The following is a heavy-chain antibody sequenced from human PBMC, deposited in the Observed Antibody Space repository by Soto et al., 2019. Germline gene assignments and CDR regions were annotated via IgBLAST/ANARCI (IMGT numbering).Heavy chain of an antibody. CDR1: GYTFTSYY. V-gene: IGHV1-46*01. Sequence: ASVKVSCKASGYTFTSYYMRWVRQAPGQGLEWMGIINPSGGSTSYAQKFQGRVTMTRDTSTSTVYMELSSLRSEDTAVYYCARLIHYYDFWSGYYTGMTSVFDYWGQGTLVTVSS. J-gene: IGHJ4*02. CDR2: INPSGGST. CDR3: ARLIHYYDFWSGYYTGMTSVFDY. D-gene: IGHD3-3*01.